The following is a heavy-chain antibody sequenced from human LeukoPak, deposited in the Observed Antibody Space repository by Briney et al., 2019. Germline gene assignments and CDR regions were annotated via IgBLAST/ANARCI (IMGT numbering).Heavy chain of an antibody. D-gene: IGHD3-22*01. J-gene: IGHJ3*02. CDR3: ARQVIVVVPPNAFDI. V-gene: IGHV4-39*01. Sequence: SETLSLTCTVSGGSISSSSYYWGWIRQPPGKGLEWIGSIYYSGSTYYNPSLKSRVTISVDTSNNQFSLKLSSVTAADTAVYYCARQVIVVVPPNAFDIWGQGTMVTVSS. CDR1: GGSISSSSYY. CDR2: IYYSGST.